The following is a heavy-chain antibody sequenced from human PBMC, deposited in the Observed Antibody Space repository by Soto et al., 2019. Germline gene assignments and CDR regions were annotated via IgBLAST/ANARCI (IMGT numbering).Heavy chain of an antibody. CDR2: IIPIFGPA. V-gene: IGHV1-69*01. CDR3: GRGRSWTKVEY. D-gene: IGHD1-26*01. Sequence: QVQLVQSGAEVKKPGSSVKVSCKASGGTVSNSAISWLRQAPGQGLEWMGGIIPIFGPAIYARKFRGRVTITADESTSTADMELSTVRSEDTAVYYCGRGRSWTKVEYWGQGTQVTVSS. CDR1: GGTVSNSA. J-gene: IGHJ4*02.